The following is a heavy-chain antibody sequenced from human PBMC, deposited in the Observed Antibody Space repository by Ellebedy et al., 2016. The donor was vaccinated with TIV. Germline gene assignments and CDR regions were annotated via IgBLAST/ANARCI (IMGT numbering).Heavy chain of an antibody. V-gene: IGHV5-51*01. CDR3: ARRMVRGGTRYAMGV. CDR2: IYPGDSDT. CDR1: GYSFTNYW. J-gene: IGHJ6*02. D-gene: IGHD3-10*01. Sequence: GESLKISCQASGYSFTNYWIGWVRQMPGKGLEWMGIIYPGDSDTRYSPSFEGQVTISVDKSISTGYLQWNSLKPSDTATYYCARRMVRGGTRYAMGVWGQGTTVTVSS.